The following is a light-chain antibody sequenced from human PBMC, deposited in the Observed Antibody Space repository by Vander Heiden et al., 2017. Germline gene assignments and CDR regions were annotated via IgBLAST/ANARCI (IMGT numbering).Light chain of an antibody. V-gene: IGLV3-1*01. Sequence: SYELTQPPSVSVSPGQTARITCSGDKFGDKYACWYQQRPGQSPVLVIYQDSKRPAGIPERFSGSNSGNTATLTVSGTQAMDESDYYGRAGDSSAVVFGGGTKLTVL. CDR1: KFGDKY. CDR2: QDS. CDR3: RAGDSSAVV. J-gene: IGLJ2*01.